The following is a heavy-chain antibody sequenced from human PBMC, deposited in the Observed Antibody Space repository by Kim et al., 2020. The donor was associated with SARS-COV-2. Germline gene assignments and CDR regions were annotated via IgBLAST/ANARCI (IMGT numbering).Heavy chain of an antibody. CDR1: GFTFSSYG. V-gene: IGHV3-30*18. CDR3: AKDFFRRYFDWSYGPGGMDV. J-gene: IGHJ6*02. CDR2: ISYDGSNK. Sequence: GGSLRLSCAASGFTFSSYGMHWVRQAPGKGLEWVAVISYDGSNKYYADSVKGRFTISRDNSKNTLYLQMNSLRAEDTAVYYCAKDFFRRYFDWSYGPGGMDVWGQGTTVTVSS. D-gene: IGHD3-9*01.